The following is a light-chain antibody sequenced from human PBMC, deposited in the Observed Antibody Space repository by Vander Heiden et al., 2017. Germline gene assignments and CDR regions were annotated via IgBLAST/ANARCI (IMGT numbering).Light chain of an antibody. Sequence: SYELTQPPSVSVSPGQPASITCSGDKLGDKYACWYQQKPGQSPVLVIYQDSKPPSGIPERFSGSNSGNTATLTISGTQAMDEADYYCQAWDSSIPVVFGGGTKLTVL. CDR2: QDS. CDR1: KLGDKY. CDR3: QAWDSSIPVV. V-gene: IGLV3-1*01. J-gene: IGLJ2*01.